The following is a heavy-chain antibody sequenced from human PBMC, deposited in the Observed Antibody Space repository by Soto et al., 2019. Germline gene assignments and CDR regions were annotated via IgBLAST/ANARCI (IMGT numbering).Heavy chain of an antibody. J-gene: IGHJ4*02. CDR1: GVSISGFY. Sequence: SETLSLTCTVCGVSISGFYWSWIRQPPGKGLEWIGFTYYRGSTNYNPSLKGRVTISVDPSKRQLSLHLTSVTAADTAVYYCAREWEPIDYFGSWGPGTQVTVSS. CDR2: TYYRGST. CDR3: AREWEPIDYFGS. D-gene: IGHD1-26*01. V-gene: IGHV4-59*12.